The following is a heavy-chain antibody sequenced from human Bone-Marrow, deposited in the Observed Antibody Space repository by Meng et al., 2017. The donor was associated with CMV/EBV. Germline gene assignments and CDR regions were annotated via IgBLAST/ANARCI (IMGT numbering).Heavy chain of an antibody. Sequence: GEYLKISCAASGFTFSSYWMHWVRQAPGKGLVWVSRINSDGSSTSYADSVKGRFTISRDNAKNTLYLQMNSLRAEDTAVYYCAREDALTIFGVVNENWFDPWGQGTLVTVSS. CDR2: INSDGSST. CDR1: GFTFSSYW. D-gene: IGHD3-3*01. J-gene: IGHJ5*02. CDR3: AREDALTIFGVVNENWFDP. V-gene: IGHV3-74*01.